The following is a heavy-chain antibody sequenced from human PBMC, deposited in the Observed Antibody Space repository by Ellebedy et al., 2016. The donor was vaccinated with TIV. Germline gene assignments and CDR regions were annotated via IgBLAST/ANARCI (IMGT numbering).Heavy chain of an antibody. CDR2: IKEDGSRA. D-gene: IGHD2-15*01. V-gene: IGHV3-7*01. CDR1: GLTSSISW. CDR3: ATGARSEGGY. Sequence: PRGSLRLSCAASGLTSSISWMNWVRHAPGKGLEWVANIKEDGSRASYVDSVRGRFTISRDNAKNSLYLQMNSLRAEDTAVYYCATGARSEGGYWGQGTLVTVSS. J-gene: IGHJ4*02.